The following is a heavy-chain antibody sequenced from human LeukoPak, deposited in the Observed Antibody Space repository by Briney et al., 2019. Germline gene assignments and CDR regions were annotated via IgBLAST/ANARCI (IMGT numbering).Heavy chain of an antibody. V-gene: IGHV3-23*01. CDR2: ISGSGGST. CDR3: AKDTWDPMDGGPDCFDY. D-gene: IGHD3-10*01. CDR1: GFTFSSYA. J-gene: IGHJ4*02. Sequence: SGGSLRLSCAASGFTFSSYAMSWVRQAPGKGLEWVSAISGSGGSTYYADSVKGRFTISRDNSKNTLYLQMNSLRAEDTAVYYCAKDTWDPMDGGPDCFDYWGQGTPVTVSS.